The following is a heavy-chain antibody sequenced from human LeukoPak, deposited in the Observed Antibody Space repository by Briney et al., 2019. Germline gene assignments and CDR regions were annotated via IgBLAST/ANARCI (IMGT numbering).Heavy chain of an antibody. J-gene: IGHJ4*02. CDR3: ARDQRDYYDSSGYYPLGY. V-gene: IGHV4-59*01. Sequence: SETLSLTCTVSGGSISSYYWSWIRQPPGKGLEWIGYIYYSGSTNYNPSLKSRVTISVDTSKNQFSLKLSSVTAADTAVYYCARDQRDYYDSSGYYPLGYWGQGTLVTVSS. CDR2: IYYSGST. CDR1: GGSISSYY. D-gene: IGHD3-22*01.